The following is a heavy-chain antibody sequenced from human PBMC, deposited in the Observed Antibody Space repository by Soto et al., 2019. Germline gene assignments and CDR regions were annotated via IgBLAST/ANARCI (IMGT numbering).Heavy chain of an antibody. CDR2: ISAYNGNT. J-gene: IGHJ4*02. CDR1: GYTFTSYG. D-gene: IGHD3-10*01. CDR3: ARGPHLYYYGSGSYYVY. Sequence: ASVKVSCKASGYTFTSYGISWVRQAPGQGLEWMGWISAYNGNTNYAQKLQGRVTMTTDTSTSTAYMELRSLRSDDTAVYYCARGPHLYYYGSGSYYVYWGKGTLVTVSS. V-gene: IGHV1-18*01.